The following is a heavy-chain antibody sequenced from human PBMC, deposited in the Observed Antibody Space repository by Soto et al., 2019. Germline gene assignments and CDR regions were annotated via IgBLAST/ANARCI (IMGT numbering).Heavy chain of an antibody. D-gene: IGHD6-19*01. Sequence: QVQLLESGGGVVQPGRSLRLSCAASGFTFSSYGMHWVRQAPGKGLESVAVISYDGSNKYYADSVKGRFTISRDNSKNTLYLQMNSLRAEDTAVYYCAKSPPYSSGWYSHSSSPPHGMDVWGQGTTVTVSS. J-gene: IGHJ6*02. V-gene: IGHV3-30*18. CDR1: GFTFSSYG. CDR3: AKSPPYSSGWYSHSSSPPHGMDV. CDR2: ISYDGSNK.